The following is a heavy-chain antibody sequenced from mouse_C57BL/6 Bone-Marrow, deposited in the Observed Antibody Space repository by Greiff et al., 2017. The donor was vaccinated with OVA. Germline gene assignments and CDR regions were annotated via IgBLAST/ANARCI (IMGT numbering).Heavy chain of an antibody. V-gene: IGHV1-64*01. CDR1: GYTFTSYW. CDR2: IHPNSGST. Sequence: QVHVKQPGAELVKPGASVKLSCKTSGYTFTSYWMHWVKQRPGQGLEWIGMIHPNSGSTNYNEKFKSKATLTVDKSSSTAYMQLSSLTSEDSAVYYSARGGFYYSNYVGWYFDVWGTGTTVTVSS. D-gene: IGHD2-5*01. CDR3: ARGGFYYSNYVGWYFDV. J-gene: IGHJ1*03.